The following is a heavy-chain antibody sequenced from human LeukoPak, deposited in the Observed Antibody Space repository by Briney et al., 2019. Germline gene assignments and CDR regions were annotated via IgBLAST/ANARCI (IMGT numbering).Heavy chain of an antibody. J-gene: IGHJ4*02. Sequence: SETLSLTCTVSGGSLSSYYWSWIRQPPGKGLEWIGYIYYSGNADSNPSLKSRVTMSVDTSRNQFSLKLTSVTAADTAVYYCALKIGDTAIFDFWGQGILVTVSS. CDR2: IYYSGNA. CDR3: ALKIGDTAIFDF. D-gene: IGHD5-18*01. V-gene: IGHV4-59*08. CDR1: GGSLSSYY.